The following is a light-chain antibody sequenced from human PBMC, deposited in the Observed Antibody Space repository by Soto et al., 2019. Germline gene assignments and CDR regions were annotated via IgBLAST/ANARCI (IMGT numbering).Light chain of an antibody. Sequence: EIVLTQSPATLSSFPGDRVTLSCRASQSVSNNYLAWYQQKPGQAPRLLIYGASNRATGIPDRFSGSGSGTDFTLTISRLEPEDFAVYYCQQYGSSGTVGQGTKGDIK. J-gene: IGKJ1*01. CDR1: QSVSNNY. CDR2: GAS. CDR3: QQYGSSGT. V-gene: IGKV3-20*01.